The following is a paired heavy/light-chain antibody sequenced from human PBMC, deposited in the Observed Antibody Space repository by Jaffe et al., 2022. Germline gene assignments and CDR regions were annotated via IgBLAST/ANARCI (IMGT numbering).Light chain of an antibody. CDR3: QRYYTDPMYS. Sequence: DIVMTQSPDSLAVSLGERATINCKSSQSVLSTSSSENHLAWYQQKPGQPPKLLISRTSIRESGVPDRFTGSGSGTDFTLTISSLQAEDVAVYYCQRYYTDPMYSFGQGTKLEIK. J-gene: IGKJ2*03. CDR2: RTS. CDR1: QSVLSTSSSENH. V-gene: IGKV4-1*01.
Heavy chain of an antibody. CDR2: IYHSGTT. CDR3: ARNWGIPGCSSGSCYAFDI. CDR1: SGSISSGNW. Sequence: QVQLQESGPGLVKPSGTLSLTCAVSSGSISSGNWWSWIRQPPGKGLEWIGEIYHSGTTYYNPSLKSRVTISIDKSKNQFSLNLKSVIAADTAVYYCARNWGIPGCSSGSCYAFDIWGQGTMVTVAS. J-gene: IGHJ3*02. D-gene: IGHD2-15*01. V-gene: IGHV4-4*02.